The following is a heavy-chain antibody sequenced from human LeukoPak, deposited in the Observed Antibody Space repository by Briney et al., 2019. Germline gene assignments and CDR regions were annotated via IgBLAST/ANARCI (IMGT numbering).Heavy chain of an antibody. CDR3: ARVDAGTAVAGSLFDY. J-gene: IGHJ4*02. V-gene: IGHV1-46*01. CDR2: IYPRDGST. CDR1: GYTFTSNY. D-gene: IGHD6-19*01. Sequence: ASVKVSCKASGYTFTSNYIHWVRQAPGQGLEWMGMIYPRDGSTSYAQKFQGRVTVTRDTSTSTVHMELSGLRSEDTAVYYCARVDAGTAVAGSLFDYWGQGTLVTVSS.